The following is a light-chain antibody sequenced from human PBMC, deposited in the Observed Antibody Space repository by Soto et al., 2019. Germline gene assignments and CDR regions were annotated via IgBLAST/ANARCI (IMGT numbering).Light chain of an antibody. CDR1: STDVGGYNY. J-gene: IGLJ3*02. V-gene: IGLV2-11*01. CDR2: DVN. Sequence: QSALTQPRSVSGSPGQSGTISCTGTSTDVGGYNYVSWYQQHPGKAPKLLISDVNKRPSGVPDRFSGSKSGNTASLIISGLQAEDEADYYCCSYAGSSTWVFGGGTKVTVL. CDR3: CSYAGSSTWV.